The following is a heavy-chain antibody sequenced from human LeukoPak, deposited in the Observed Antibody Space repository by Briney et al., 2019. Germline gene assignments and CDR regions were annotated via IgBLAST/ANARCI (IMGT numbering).Heavy chain of an antibody. J-gene: IGHJ5*02. V-gene: IGHV1-8*03. Sequence: ASVKVSCKASGYTFTSYDINWVRQATGQGLEWMGWMNPNSGNTGYAQKFQGRVTITRNTSISTAYMELSSLRSEDTAVYYRARGGSSSFNWFDPWGQGTLVTVSS. D-gene: IGHD6-13*01. CDR3: ARGGSSSFNWFDP. CDR1: GYTFTSYD. CDR2: MNPNSGNT.